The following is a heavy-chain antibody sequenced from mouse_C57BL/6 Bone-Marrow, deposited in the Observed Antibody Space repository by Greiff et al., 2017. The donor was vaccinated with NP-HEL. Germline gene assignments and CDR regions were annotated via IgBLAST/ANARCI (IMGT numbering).Heavy chain of an antibody. Sequence: ESGPGLVKPSQSLSLTCSVTGYSVTSGYYWTWIRQFPGNKLEWMGYINYDGNNNYNPSLKDRISITRDTSKNQFFLKLNSVTTEDTATYYCTREGGYYGSPFAYWGQGTRVTVSA. D-gene: IGHD1-1*01. J-gene: IGHJ3*01. CDR2: INYDGNN. CDR1: GYSVTSGYY. CDR3: TREGGYYGSPFAY. V-gene: IGHV3-6*01.